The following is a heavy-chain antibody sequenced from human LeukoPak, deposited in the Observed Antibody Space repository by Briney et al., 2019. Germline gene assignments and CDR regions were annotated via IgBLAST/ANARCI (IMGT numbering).Heavy chain of an antibody. D-gene: IGHD3-3*01. V-gene: IGHV1-2*02. CDR1: GYTFTDYY. J-gene: IGHJ6*03. CDR2: INPSSGGT. Sequence: ASVKVSCKASGYTFTDYYMHWVRQAPGQGLEWMGWINPSSGGTNYAQKFQGRVTMTRDTSISTAYMELSRLRSDDTAVYYCARDGLRDYDFWSGYQSYYYYYYMDVWGKGTTVTVSS. CDR3: ARDGLRDYDFWSGYQSYYYYYYMDV.